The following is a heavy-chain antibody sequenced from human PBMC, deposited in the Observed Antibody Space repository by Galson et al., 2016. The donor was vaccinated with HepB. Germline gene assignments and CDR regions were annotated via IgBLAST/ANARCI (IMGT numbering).Heavy chain of an antibody. CDR3: ARVLASCSDGVCYPNSFLDF. J-gene: IGHJ4*02. CDR2: IIPALDMA. V-gene: IGHV1-69*04. Sequence: SVKVSCKASGGSFSNYAINWVRQAPGQGLEWMGRIIPALDMAHYRQRFQGRLTITADPSTSTAYMDLSSLRSEDTAVYYCARVLASCSDGVCYPNSFLDFWGQGTLVTVSS. CDR1: GGSFSNYA. D-gene: IGHD2-8*01.